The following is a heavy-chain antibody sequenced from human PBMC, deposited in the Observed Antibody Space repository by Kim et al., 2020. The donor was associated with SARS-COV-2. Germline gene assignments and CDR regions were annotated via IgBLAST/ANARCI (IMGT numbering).Heavy chain of an antibody. CDR3: ARLGRSFYYDSSGYADY. V-gene: IGHV7-4-1*02. J-gene: IGHJ4*02. CDR1: GYTFTSYA. D-gene: IGHD3-22*01. CDR2: INTNTGNP. Sequence: ASVKVSCKASGYTFTSYAMNWVRQAPGQGLEWMGWINTNTGNPTYAQGFTGRFVFSLDTSVSTAYLQISSLKAEDTAVYYCARLGRSFYYDSSGYADYWGQGTLVTVSS.